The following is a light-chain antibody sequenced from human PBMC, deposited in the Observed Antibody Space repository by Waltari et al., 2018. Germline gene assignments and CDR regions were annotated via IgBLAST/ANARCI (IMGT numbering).Light chain of an antibody. V-gene: IGLV2-14*01. J-gene: IGLJ3*02. CDR2: DVS. CDR1: SSDVGGYNY. Sequence: QSALTQPASVSGSPGQSITISCTGTSSDVGGYNYVSWYQQHPGKAPNLMIYDVSNRPSGVSNRFSGSKSANTASLTISGLQAEDEADYYCSSYTSSRTRVFGGGTKLTVL. CDR3: SSYTSSRTRV.